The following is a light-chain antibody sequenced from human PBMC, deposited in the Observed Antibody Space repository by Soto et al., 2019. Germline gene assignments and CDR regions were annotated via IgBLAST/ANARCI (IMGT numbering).Light chain of an antibody. CDR3: SSYTSSSTRV. V-gene: IGLV2-14*01. CDR2: DVS. J-gene: IGLJ2*01. Sequence: QSVLTQPASASGYPGQSITISCTGTSSDVGGYNYVSWYQQHPGKAPRLMIYDVSNRPSGVSNRFSGSKSGNTASLTISGLQAEDEADYYCSSYTSSSTRVFGGGTKLTVL. CDR1: SSDVGGYNY.